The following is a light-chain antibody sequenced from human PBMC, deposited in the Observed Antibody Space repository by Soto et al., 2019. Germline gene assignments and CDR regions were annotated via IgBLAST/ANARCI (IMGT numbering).Light chain of an antibody. CDR1: QSVSSSS. V-gene: IGKV3-20*01. CDR3: QQYGISPYT. J-gene: IGKJ2*01. CDR2: GAS. Sequence: EIVLTQSPGTLSFSPGERATLSCRASQSVSSSSLAWYQQKPGQAPRLLIYGASSRATGIPDRFSGSGSGTDFTLTVSRLEPEDFAVYYCQQYGISPYTFGPGTKLEIK.